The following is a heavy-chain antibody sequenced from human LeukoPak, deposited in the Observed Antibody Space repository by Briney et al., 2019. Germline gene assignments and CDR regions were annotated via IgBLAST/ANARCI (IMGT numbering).Heavy chain of an antibody. CDR3: AKVKGYDSSGYYSFFDY. V-gene: IGHV3-23*01. CDR1: GFTFSGYA. Sequence: PGGSLRLSCAALGFTFSGYALSGGRQAPGKALNWCSGFIGGGGITYYAGSAKGRFTISRDNSKNTLYLQMNSLRAEDTAVYYCAKVKGYDSSGYYSFFDYWGQGTLVTVSS. CDR2: FIGGGGIT. D-gene: IGHD3-22*01. J-gene: IGHJ4*02.